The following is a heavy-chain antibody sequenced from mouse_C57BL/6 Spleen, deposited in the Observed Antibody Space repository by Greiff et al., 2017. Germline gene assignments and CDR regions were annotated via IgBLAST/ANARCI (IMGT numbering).Heavy chain of an antibody. CDR1: GYAFSSSW. CDR3: ARRHYGSSYYFDY. D-gene: IGHD1-1*01. Sequence: QVQLQQSGPELVKPGASVKISCKASGYAFSSSWMNWVKQRPGQGLEWIGRIYPGDGDTNYNGKFKGKATLTADKSSSTAYMQLSSLTSEDSAVYFCARRHYGSSYYFDYWGQGTTLTVSS. CDR2: IYPGDGDT. V-gene: IGHV1-82*01. J-gene: IGHJ2*01.